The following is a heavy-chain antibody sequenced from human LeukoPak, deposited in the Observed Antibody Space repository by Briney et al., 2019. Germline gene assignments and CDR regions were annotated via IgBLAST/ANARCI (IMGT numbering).Heavy chain of an antibody. CDR3: ARDSSDFDY. Sequence: PGGSLRLSCAASGFTFSNYPMHWVRQAPGKGLEWVAVIWYDGSKKYYADSVKGRLTISRDNSKNTLFLQMNSLRREDTAVYYCARDSSDFDYWGQGTLVTVSS. D-gene: IGHD3-22*01. V-gene: IGHV3-30*04. CDR1: GFTFSNYP. CDR2: IWYDGSKK. J-gene: IGHJ4*02.